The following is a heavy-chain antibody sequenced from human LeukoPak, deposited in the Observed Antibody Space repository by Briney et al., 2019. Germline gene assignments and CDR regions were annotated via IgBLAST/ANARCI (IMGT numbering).Heavy chain of an antibody. V-gene: IGHV3-7*01. J-gene: IGHJ3*02. CDR2: IKQDGSEK. Sequence: GGSLRLSCAASGFTFSDYYMSWVRQAPGKGLEWVANIKQDGSEKYYVDSVKGRFTISRDNAKNSLYLQMNSLRAEDTAVYYCARVGYGRLNDAFDIWGQGTMVTVSS. CDR1: GFTFSDYY. CDR3: ARVGYGRLNDAFDI. D-gene: IGHD3-16*01.